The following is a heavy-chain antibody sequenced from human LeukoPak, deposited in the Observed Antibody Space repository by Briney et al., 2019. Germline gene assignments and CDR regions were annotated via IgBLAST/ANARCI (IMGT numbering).Heavy chain of an antibody. D-gene: IGHD4-17*01. V-gene: IGHV3-15*01. CDR3: ATEYYGAYKY. Sequence: GGSLRLSSAPSAVRSSAAWMSWVRHAAGDGMEWVGRIKSESARGTPDYAAPVRARFTISRYASKNTLYLQMKRLKTEDTSVSFCATEYYGAYKYCGQGTLVSVSS. CDR2: IKSESARGTP. J-gene: IGHJ4*02. CDR1: AVRSSAAW.